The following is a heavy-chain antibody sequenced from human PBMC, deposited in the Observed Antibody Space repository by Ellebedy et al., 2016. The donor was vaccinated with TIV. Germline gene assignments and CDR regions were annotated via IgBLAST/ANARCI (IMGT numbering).Heavy chain of an antibody. J-gene: IGHJ6*03. CDR1: GDSITDSF. CDR3: TRDVLDSTSKYSYYMDV. Sequence: GSLRLXXTVSGDSITDSFWSWIRQPAGGRLEWIGRLYPSGSTNSNPSLKSRVTISRDTSKNQFSLSLGSVTAADTAVYYCTRDVLDSTSKYSYYMDVWGNGTTVTVSS. CDR2: LYPSGST. D-gene: IGHD2/OR15-2a*01. V-gene: IGHV4-4*07.